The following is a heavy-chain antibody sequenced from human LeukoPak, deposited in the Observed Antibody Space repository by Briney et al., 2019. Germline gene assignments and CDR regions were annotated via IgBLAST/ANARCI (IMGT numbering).Heavy chain of an antibody. CDR1: GFTFSSYA. CDR3: ARDQGTYYYDSSGYYGDAFDI. CDR2: ISGSGGST. Sequence: PGGSLRLSCAASGFTFSSYAMSWVRQAPGKGLEWVSAISGSGGSTYYADSVKGRFTISRDNSKNTLYLQMNSLRAEDTAVYYCARDQGTYYYDSSGYYGDAFDIWGQGTMVTVSS. D-gene: IGHD3-22*01. J-gene: IGHJ3*02. V-gene: IGHV3-23*01.